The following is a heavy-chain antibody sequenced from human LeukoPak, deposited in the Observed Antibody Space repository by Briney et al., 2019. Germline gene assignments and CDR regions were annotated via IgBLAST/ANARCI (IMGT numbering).Heavy chain of an antibody. Sequence: GGSLRLSCAASGFTFSTYAMSWVRQAPGKGLEWVSVICDSGGSTYYADSVKGRFTISRDNSKNTLSLQMNSLRAEDTAVYYCAKEYDGSGYYYVDAFDIWGQGTMVTVSS. CDR2: ICDSGGST. D-gene: IGHD3-22*01. V-gene: IGHV3-23*01. CDR1: GFTFSTYA. CDR3: AKEYDGSGYYYVDAFDI. J-gene: IGHJ3*02.